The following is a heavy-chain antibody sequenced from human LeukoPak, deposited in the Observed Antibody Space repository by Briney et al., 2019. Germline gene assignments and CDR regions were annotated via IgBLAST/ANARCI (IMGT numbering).Heavy chain of an antibody. CDR2: ISGSGDST. Sequence: GGSLRLSCAASGFTFSSSAMSWVRQAPGKGLEWVSSISGSGDSTYYADSVKGRFTISRDNSKNTLYLQMNSLRAEDTAVYYCAKNNWNYGFDYYYYMDVWGKGTTVTVSS. D-gene: IGHD1-7*01. CDR3: AKNNWNYGFDYYYYMDV. CDR1: GFTFSSSA. J-gene: IGHJ6*03. V-gene: IGHV3-23*01.